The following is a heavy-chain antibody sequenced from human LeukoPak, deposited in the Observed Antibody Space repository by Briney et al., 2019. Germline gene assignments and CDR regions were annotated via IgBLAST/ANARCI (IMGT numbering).Heavy chain of an antibody. D-gene: IGHD3-9*01. CDR3: ARSEEYFDWLSTFDY. CDR2: ISAYNGNT. CDR1: GYTFTSYG. V-gene: IGHV1-18*01. Sequence: GASVKVSCKASGYTFTSYGISWVRQAPGQGLEWMGWISAYNGNTNYAQKLQGRVTMTTDTSTSTAYMELRSLRSDDTAVYYCARSEEYFDWLSTFDYWGQGTLVTVSS. J-gene: IGHJ4*02.